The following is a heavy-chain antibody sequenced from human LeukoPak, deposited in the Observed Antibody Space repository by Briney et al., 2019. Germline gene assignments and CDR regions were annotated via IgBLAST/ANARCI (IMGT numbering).Heavy chain of an antibody. CDR3: ARRWALLWFGELFFDY. J-gene: IGHJ4*02. CDR1: GGSFSGYY. D-gene: IGHD3-10*01. Sequence: PSETLSLTCAVYGGSFSGYYWSWIRQPPGKGLEWIGSIYYSESTYYNPSLKSRVTISVDTSKNQFSLKLSSVTAADTAVYYCARRWALLWFGELFFDYWGQGTLVTVSS. CDR2: IYYSEST. V-gene: IGHV4-34*01.